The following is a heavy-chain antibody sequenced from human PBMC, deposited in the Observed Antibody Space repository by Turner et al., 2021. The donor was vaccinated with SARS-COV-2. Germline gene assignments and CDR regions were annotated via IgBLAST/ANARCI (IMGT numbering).Heavy chain of an antibody. CDR2: IYSGGST. CDR3: ARDLMEVGGMDV. D-gene: IGHD3-3*01. Sequence: EVQLVESGGGLIQRGGSLRLSCAASGLTVSSTYMSWVRQAPGKGLEWVSVIYSGGSTYYADSVKGRFTISRYNSKNTLYLQMNSLRAEDTAVYYCARDLMEVGGMDVWGQGTTVTVSS. J-gene: IGHJ6*02. V-gene: IGHV3-53*01. CDR1: GLTVSSTY.